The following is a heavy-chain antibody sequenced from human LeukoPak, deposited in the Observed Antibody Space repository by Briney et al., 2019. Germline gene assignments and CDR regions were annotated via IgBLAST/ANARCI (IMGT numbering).Heavy chain of an antibody. J-gene: IGHJ4*02. CDR3: ARDPGWYSSTKFDY. D-gene: IGHD6-13*01. CDR1: GFAFNTYS. Sequence: GESLRLSCAASGFAFNTYSMNWVRQAPGKGLEWVSFIFSSSTYIYYTDSVKGRFTISRDNAKNTLYLQMNSLRAEDMAVYYCARDPGWYSSTKFDYWGQGTLVTVSS. V-gene: IGHV3-21*01. CDR2: IFSSSTYI.